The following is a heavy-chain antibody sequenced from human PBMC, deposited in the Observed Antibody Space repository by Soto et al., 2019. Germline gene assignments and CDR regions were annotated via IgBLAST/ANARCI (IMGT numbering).Heavy chain of an antibody. Sequence: EVQLLESGGGLVQPGGSLRLSCAASGFTFSSYALSWVRQAPGKGLEWVSLISNSGGTTYYADSVKGRFTISRDNFKNTLYLLMNSLRAEDTAVYYCAKASVGSYYDLDYWGQGTPVTVSS. V-gene: IGHV3-23*01. CDR2: ISNSGGTT. CDR3: AKASVGSYYDLDY. CDR1: GFTFSSYA. D-gene: IGHD1-26*01. J-gene: IGHJ4*02.